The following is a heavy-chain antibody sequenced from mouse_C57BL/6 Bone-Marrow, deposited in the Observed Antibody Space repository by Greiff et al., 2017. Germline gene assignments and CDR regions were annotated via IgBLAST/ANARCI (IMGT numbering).Heavy chain of an antibody. CDR3: ARGGGYWFAY. V-gene: IGHV5-6*01. D-gene: IGHD1-1*02. Sequence: DVQLVESGGDLVKPGGSLKLSCAASGFTFSSYGMSWVRQTPDKRLEWVATISSGGSYTYYPDSVKGRFTISRDNAKNTRYLQMSSLKSEDTAMYYCARGGGYWFAYWGQGTLVTVSA. CDR2: ISSGGSYT. CDR1: GFTFSSYG. J-gene: IGHJ3*01.